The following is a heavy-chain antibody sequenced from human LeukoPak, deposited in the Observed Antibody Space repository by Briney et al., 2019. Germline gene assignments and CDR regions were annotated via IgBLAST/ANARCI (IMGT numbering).Heavy chain of an antibody. CDR2: ISGSGGST. D-gene: IGHD3-9*01. CDR1: GFAFTSYA. J-gene: IGHJ4*02. Sequence: GGSLRLSCAASGFAFTSYASSWVRQAPGKRLEWVSAISGSGGSTYYADSVKGRFTISRDNFKNTLYLQMNSLRAEDTAVYYCAKNNILTGYDLYYFDYWGQGTLVTVSS. V-gene: IGHV3-23*01. CDR3: AKNNILTGYDLYYFDY.